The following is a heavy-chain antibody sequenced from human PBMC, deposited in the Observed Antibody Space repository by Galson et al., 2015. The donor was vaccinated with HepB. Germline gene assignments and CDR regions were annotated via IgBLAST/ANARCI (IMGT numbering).Heavy chain of an antibody. CDR2: ISSSSSTI. Sequence: SLRLSCAASGFTFSSYGMHWVRQAPGKGLEWVSYISSSSSTIYYADSVKGRFTISRDNAKNSLYLQMNSLRDEDTAVYYCARESLVGYDYGVYGGSYYFDYWGQGTLVTVSS. D-gene: IGHD4-17*01. J-gene: IGHJ4*02. V-gene: IGHV3-48*02. CDR1: GFTFSSYG. CDR3: ARESLVGYDYGVYGGSYYFDY.